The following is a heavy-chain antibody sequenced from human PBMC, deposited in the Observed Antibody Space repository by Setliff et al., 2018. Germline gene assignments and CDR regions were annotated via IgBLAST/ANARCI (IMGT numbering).Heavy chain of an antibody. CDR3: ARGSEYYYGSGTTDS. CDR1: GGSISSYY. J-gene: IGHJ4*02. V-gene: IGHV4-59*01. D-gene: IGHD3-10*01. Sequence: SETLSLTCTVSGGSISSYYWSWIRQPPGKGLEWIGYIYYSGSTNYNPSLKSRVTISVDTSKNQFSLRLNSVSAADTAVYYCARGSEYYYGSGTTDSWGQGTLVTVSS. CDR2: IYYSGST.